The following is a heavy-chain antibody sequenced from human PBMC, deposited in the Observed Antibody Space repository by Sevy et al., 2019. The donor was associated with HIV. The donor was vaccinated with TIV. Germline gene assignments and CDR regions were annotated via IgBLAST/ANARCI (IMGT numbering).Heavy chain of an antibody. CDR2: IKPDGSDK. D-gene: IGHD1-26*01. Sequence: GGSLRLSCAASGFSFSAYWMNWVRQAPGTGLEWVANIKPDGSDKHYVDSAEGRFTISRDNAKNSLYLQMNSLRVEDTAMYYCAQETFGRFDSWGQGTLVTVSS. CDR3: AQETFGRFDS. J-gene: IGHJ4*02. CDR1: GFSFSAYW. V-gene: IGHV3-7*01.